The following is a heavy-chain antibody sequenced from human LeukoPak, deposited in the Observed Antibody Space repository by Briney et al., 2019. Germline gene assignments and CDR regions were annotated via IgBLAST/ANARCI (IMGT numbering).Heavy chain of an antibody. D-gene: IGHD5-18*01. Sequence: GGSLRPSCAASGFTFSTYAMNWARQAPGKGLEWVSTISAGGDSTYHADSVKGRFTISRDNSKNTLYLQMNSLRVEDTAVYYCAGRGYSYGGGGYWGQGTLVTVSS. J-gene: IGHJ4*02. V-gene: IGHV3-23*01. CDR1: GFTFSTYA. CDR3: AGRGYSYGGGGY. CDR2: ISAGGDST.